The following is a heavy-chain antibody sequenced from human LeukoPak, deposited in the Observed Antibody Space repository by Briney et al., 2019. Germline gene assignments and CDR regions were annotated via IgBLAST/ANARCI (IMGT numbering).Heavy chain of an antibody. CDR1: GGSISSGGYS. CDR3: ARDGSVVPAADYGMGV. Sequence: SETLSLTCAVSGGSISSGGYSWSWIRQPPGKGLEWIGYIYHSGSTYYNPSLKSRVTISVDRSKNQFSLKLSSVTAADTAVYYCARDGSVVPAADYGMGVWGQGTTVTVSS. V-gene: IGHV4-30-2*01. CDR2: IYHSGST. J-gene: IGHJ6*02. D-gene: IGHD2-2*01.